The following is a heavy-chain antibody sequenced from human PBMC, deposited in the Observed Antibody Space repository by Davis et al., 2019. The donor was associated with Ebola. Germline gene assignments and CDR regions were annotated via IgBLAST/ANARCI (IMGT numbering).Heavy chain of an antibody. Sequence: PSETLSLTCTVSGVSISRHYWSWIRQPPGKGLEWIGNINPRGTINYNPSLKSRVTISRDTSKNLFSLKLSSVTAADSATYYCARDAGHGGDSDYWGQGTLVTVSS. CDR3: ARDAGHGGDSDY. J-gene: IGHJ4*02. CDR2: INPRGTI. D-gene: IGHD4-23*01. CDR1: GVSISRHY. V-gene: IGHV4-4*08.